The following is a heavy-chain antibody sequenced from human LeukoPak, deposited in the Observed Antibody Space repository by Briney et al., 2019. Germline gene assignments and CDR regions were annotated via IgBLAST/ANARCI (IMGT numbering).Heavy chain of an antibody. CDR3: AKEGGGRTFDY. CDR1: GFSFGSYA. CDR2: IRYDGADT. J-gene: IGHJ4*02. V-gene: IGHV3-30*02. D-gene: IGHD4-23*01. Sequence: GGSLRLSCAASGFSFGSYAMHWVRQAPGKGLDWVAFIRYDGADTYYANSVKGRFTVSRDNSKNTLYLQMNSLTAEDTALYYCAKEGGGRTFDYWGQGTLVTVSS.